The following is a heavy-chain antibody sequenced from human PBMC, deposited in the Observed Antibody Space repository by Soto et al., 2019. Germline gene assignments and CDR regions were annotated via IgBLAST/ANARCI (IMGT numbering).Heavy chain of an antibody. Sequence: QVQLQESGPGLVKPSQTLSLTGTVSGCSISSGGYYWSWIRQPPGKGLAWIGYIYYSGSTYHNPSPKGRVTISVDSSKNQFSLKLSSVTAAGTAVYYWARVCGGDVHHGMDVWGQGTTVTVSS. J-gene: IGHJ6*02. D-gene: IGHD2-21*02. CDR1: GCSISSGGYY. CDR2: IYYSGST. V-gene: IGHV4-31*03. CDR3: ARVCGGDVHHGMDV.